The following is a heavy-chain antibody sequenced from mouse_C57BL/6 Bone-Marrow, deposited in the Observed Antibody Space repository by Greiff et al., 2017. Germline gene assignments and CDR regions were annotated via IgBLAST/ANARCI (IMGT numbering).Heavy chain of an antibody. Sequence: VQLKQSGAELVRPGASVKLSCKASGYTFTDYYINWVKQRPGQGLEWIARIYPGSGNTYYNEKFKGKATLTAEKSSSTAYMQLSSLTSEDSAVYFCARFYDGYFDVWGTGTTVTVSS. CDR2: IYPGSGNT. D-gene: IGHD2-3*01. CDR3: ARFYDGYFDV. J-gene: IGHJ1*03. CDR1: GYTFTDYY. V-gene: IGHV1-76*01.